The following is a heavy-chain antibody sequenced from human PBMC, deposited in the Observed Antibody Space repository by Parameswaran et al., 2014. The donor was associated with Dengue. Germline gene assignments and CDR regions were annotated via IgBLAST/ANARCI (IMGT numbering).Heavy chain of an antibody. V-gene: IGHV4-39*07. D-gene: IGHD6-19*01. CDR3: ARGPRNSGWYSSLSYFDY. J-gene: IGHJ4*02. Sequence: ASETLSLTCTVSGGSISSSSYYWGWIRQPPGKGLEWIGSIYYSGSTYYNPSLKSRVTISVDTSKNQFSLKLSSVTAADTAVYYCARGPRNSGWYSSLSYFDYWGQGTLVTVSS. CDR2: IYYSGST. CDR1: GGSISSSSYY.